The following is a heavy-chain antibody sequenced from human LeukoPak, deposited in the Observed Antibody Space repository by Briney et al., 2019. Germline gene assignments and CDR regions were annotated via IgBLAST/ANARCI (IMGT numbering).Heavy chain of an antibody. CDR2: IYYSGST. V-gene: IGHV4-39*07. J-gene: IGHJ3*02. CDR1: GGSISSSGYY. Sequence: SETLSLTCTVSGGSISSSGYYWGWIRQPPGKGLEWIGSIYYSGSTYYNPSLKSRVTISVDTSKNQFSLELSSVTAADTAVYYCARDLTIFGVVTINDAFDIWGQGTMVTVSS. CDR3: ARDLTIFGVVTINDAFDI. D-gene: IGHD3-3*01.